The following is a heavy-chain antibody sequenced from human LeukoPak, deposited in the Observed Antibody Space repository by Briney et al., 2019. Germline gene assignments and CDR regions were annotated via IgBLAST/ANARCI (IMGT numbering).Heavy chain of an antibody. V-gene: IGHV4-39*07. CDR1: GGSISSSNYY. D-gene: IGHD3-3*01. CDR3: ARGITIFGVASDY. CDR2: IYYSGTT. Sequence: SETLSLTCTVSGGSISSSNYYWVWIRQPPGKGLEWIGSIYYSGTTYCNPSLKSQVTTSIDTPNNQFSLRLNSVTAADTAVYYCARGITIFGVASDYWGQGTLVLVSS. J-gene: IGHJ4*02.